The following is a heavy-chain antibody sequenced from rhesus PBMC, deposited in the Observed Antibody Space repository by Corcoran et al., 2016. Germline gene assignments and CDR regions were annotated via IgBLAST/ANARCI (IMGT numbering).Heavy chain of an antibody. CDR3: ARSPYGNYVRFDV. J-gene: IGHJ5-1*01. CDR1: GYSISSGYG. CDR2: IGGSSGST. Sequence: QVQLQESGPGLVKPSETLSLTCAVSGYSISSGYGWSWIRQPPGKGLEWIGYIGGSSGSTNYNPSLKSRVTISKDTSKNQFSLKLSSVTAADTAVYYCARSPYGNYVRFDVWGAGVLVTVSS. D-gene: IGHD4-35*01. V-gene: IGHV4-127*01.